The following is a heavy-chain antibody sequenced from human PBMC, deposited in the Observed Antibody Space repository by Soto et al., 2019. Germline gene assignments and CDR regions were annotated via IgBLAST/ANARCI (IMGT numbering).Heavy chain of an antibody. J-gene: IGHJ4*02. V-gene: IGHV3-30-3*01. CDR3: AKEGGLSGSYYISSSYYFDY. CDR2: ISYDGSNK. CDR1: GFTFSSYA. D-gene: IGHD1-26*01. Sequence: GGSLRLSCAAFGFTFSSYAMHWVRQAPGKGLEWVAVISYDGSNKYYADSVKGRFTISRDNSKNTLYLQMNSLRAEDTSVYYCAKEGGLSGSYYISSSYYFDYWGQGTLVTVSS.